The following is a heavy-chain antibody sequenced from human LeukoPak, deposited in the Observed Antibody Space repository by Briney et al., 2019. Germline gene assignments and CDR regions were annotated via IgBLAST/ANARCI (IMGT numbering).Heavy chain of an antibody. V-gene: IGHV4-34*01. Sequence: SETLSLTCAVYGGSFSGYYWSWIRQPPGKGLEWIGEINHSGSTNYNPPLKSRVTISVDTSKNQFSLKLSSVTAADTAVYYCARGGKAGLWGQGTLVTVSS. CDR2: INHSGST. CDR1: GGSFSGYY. J-gene: IGHJ4*02. CDR3: ARGGKAGL. D-gene: IGHD1-14*01.